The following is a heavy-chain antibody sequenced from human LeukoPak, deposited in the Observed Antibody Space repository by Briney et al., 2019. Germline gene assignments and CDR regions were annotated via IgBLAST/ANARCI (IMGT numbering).Heavy chain of an antibody. V-gene: IGHV4-39*07. J-gene: IGHJ5*02. CDR1: RGSVNSNSYY. Sequence: PSETLSLTCTVSRGSVNSNSYYWGWIRQPPGKGLEWIGTIYYSGNTYYNPSLESRVTISVDTSKNQFSLKLTSVTAADTAVYYCATDGAGFDTWGQGVLVTVSS. CDR3: ATDGAGFDT. CDR2: IYYSGNT.